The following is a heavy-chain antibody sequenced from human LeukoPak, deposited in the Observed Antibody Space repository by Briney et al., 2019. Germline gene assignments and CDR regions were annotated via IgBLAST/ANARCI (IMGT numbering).Heavy chain of an antibody. Sequence: SETLSLTCTVSGGSISTYYWSWIRQPPGKGLEWIGYIYYTGSTSYNPFLKSRVTMSLDASKNQFSLELNSVTPADTAVYYCARGGNYWPQWWFDPWGWGTLVSVSS. D-gene: IGHD1-26*01. CDR1: GGSISTYY. CDR3: ARGGNYWPQWWFDP. J-gene: IGHJ5*02. V-gene: IGHV4-59*01. CDR2: IYYTGST.